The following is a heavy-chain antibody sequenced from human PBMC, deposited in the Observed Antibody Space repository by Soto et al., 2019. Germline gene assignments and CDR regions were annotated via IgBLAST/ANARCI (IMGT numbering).Heavy chain of an antibody. CDR3: ARLPLLVKGGFDY. J-gene: IGHJ4*02. D-gene: IGHD3-9*01. CDR2: IYPGDSDT. V-gene: IGHV5-51*01. Sequence: PGESLKISCKGSGYSFPNYWIGWVRQMPGKGLEWMGIIYPGDSDTRYSPSFQGQVTISADKSISTAYLQWSSLKASDTAMYYCARLPLLVKGGFDYWGQGTLVTVS. CDR1: GYSFPNYW.